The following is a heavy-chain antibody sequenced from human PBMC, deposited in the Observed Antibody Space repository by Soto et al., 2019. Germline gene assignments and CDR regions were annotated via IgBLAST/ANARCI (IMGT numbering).Heavy chain of an antibody. CDR1: GGTFSSYA. V-gene: IGHV1-69*13. J-gene: IGHJ6*02. CDR3: ARGYYDSSGYYWGGAQRYGMXV. CDR2: IIPIFGTA. Sequence: ASVKVSCKASGGTFSSYAISWVRQAPGQGLEWMGGIIPIFGTANYAQKFQGRVTITADESTSTAYMELSSLRSEDTAVYYCARGYYDSSGYYWGGAQRYGMXVWGQGTTVTVSS. D-gene: IGHD3-22*01.